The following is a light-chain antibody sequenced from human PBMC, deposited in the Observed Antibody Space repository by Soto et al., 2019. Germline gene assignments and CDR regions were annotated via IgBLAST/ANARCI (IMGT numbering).Light chain of an antibody. CDR1: NIGTKR. CDR3: QVWDSTSDHVV. V-gene: IGLV3-21*04. J-gene: IGLJ3*02. Sequence: SYELTQPPSVSVAPGKTATITCGGYNIGTKRVHWYQQKPGQAPVVVIYYDNDRPSGIPERFSGSNSGNTATLTIRRVEAGDEADYYCQVWDSTSDHVVFGGGTKVTVL. CDR2: YDN.